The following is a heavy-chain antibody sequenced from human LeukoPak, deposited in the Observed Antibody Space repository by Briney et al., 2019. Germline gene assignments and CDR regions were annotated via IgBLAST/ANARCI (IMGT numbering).Heavy chain of an antibody. J-gene: IGHJ5*02. CDR2: ISSAGSST. V-gene: IGHV3-74*01. CDR3: AREKPYYYDTNGYHNWFDP. Sequence: GGSLRLSCAASGFTFSSYWMHWVRQAPGKGLVWVSRISSAGSSTTYADSVKGRFTISGDNAKNTLYLQMSSLRAEDTAVYYCAREKPYYYDTNGYHNWFDPWGQGTLVTVSS. CDR1: GFTFSSYW. D-gene: IGHD3-22*01.